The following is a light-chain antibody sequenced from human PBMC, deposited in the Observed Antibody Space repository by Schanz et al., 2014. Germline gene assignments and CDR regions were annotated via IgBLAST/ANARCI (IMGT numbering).Light chain of an antibody. CDR2: DAS. J-gene: IGKJ1*01. CDR3: QQYNSWPWT. CDR1: QSISYW. Sequence: MTQSPATLSASVGDRVTITCRASQSISYWLAWYQQKPGKAPKLLMFDASRLESGVPARFSGSGSGTDFTLTISGLQSEDFAVYYCQQYNSWPWTFGQGTKVEIK. V-gene: IGKV1-5*01.